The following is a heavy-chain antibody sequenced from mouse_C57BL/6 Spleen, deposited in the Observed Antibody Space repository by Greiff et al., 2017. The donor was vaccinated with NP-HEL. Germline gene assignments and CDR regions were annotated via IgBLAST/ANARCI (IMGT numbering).Heavy chain of an antibody. D-gene: IGHD3-1*01. J-gene: IGHJ2*01. Sequence: QVQLQQSGAELVRPGASVKLSCKASGYTFTDYYINWVKQRPGQGLEWIARIYPGSGNTYYNEKFKGKATLTAEKSSSTAFMQLSSLTSEDSAVYFCARSGPLDYWGQGTTLTVSS. V-gene: IGHV1-76*01. CDR2: IYPGSGNT. CDR1: GYTFTDYY. CDR3: ARSGPLDY.